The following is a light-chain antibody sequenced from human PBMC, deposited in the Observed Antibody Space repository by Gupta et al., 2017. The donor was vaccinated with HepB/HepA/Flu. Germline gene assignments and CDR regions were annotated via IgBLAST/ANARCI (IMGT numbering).Light chain of an antibody. J-gene: IGKJ1*01. CDR2: WAS. CDR1: QSVLYSSNNKNY. CDR3: QQYDDIPKT. V-gene: IGKV4-1*01. Sequence: DIVMTQSPDSLAVSLGERATINCKSSQSVLYSSNNKNYLDWYQQKPGQPPKLLIYWASTRESGVPDRFSGSGSGTDFTLTINNLQAEDVAVYYCQQYDDIPKTFGQGTKVEIK.